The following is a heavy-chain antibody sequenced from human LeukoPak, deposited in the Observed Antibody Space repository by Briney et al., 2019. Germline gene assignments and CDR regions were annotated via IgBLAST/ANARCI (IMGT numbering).Heavy chain of an antibody. CDR1: GFTFSSHA. Sequence: GGSLRLSCAASGFTFSSHAMHWVRQAPGKGLEYVSAISSNGGSTYYANSVKGRFTISRDNSKNTLYLQMGSLRAEDMAVYYCARGSGSYYYYYYMDVWGKGTTVTVSS. D-gene: IGHD1-26*01. J-gene: IGHJ6*03. CDR3: ARGSGSYYYYYYMDV. V-gene: IGHV3-64*01. CDR2: ISSNGGST.